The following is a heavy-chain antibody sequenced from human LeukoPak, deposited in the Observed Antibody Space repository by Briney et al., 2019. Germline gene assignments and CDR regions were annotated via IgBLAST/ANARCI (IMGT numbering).Heavy chain of an antibody. Sequence: SETLSLTCADYGGSFSGYYWSWIRQPPGKGLEWIGEINHSGSTNYNPSLKSRVTISVDTSENQFSLKLSSVTAADTAVYYCARDGYSSSWYSYWGQGTLVTVSS. V-gene: IGHV4-34*01. J-gene: IGHJ4*02. CDR3: ARDGYSSSWYSY. D-gene: IGHD6-13*01. CDR2: INHSGST. CDR1: GGSFSGYY.